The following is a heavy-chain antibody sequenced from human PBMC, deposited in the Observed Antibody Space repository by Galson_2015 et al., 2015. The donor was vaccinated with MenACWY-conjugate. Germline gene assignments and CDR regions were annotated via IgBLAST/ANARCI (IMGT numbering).Heavy chain of an antibody. CDR1: GCIFTTYW. J-gene: IGHJ6*02. Sequence: QSGAEVKKPGESLKISCKASGCIFTTYWIAWVRQMPGKGLEWMGLISPGDSNTRYSPSFQGQVTISADKSISTAYLQWSSLKASDTAMYYCARHPPGGRGMDVWGQGTTVTVSS. V-gene: IGHV5-51*01. CDR3: ARHPPGGRGMDV. CDR2: ISPGDSNT. D-gene: IGHD1-26*01.